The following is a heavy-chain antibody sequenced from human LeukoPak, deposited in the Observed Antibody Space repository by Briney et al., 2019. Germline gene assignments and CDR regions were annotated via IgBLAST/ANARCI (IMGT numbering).Heavy chain of an antibody. CDR1: GGSISSGDYY. CDR3: ARGTVTTSGAFDI. J-gene: IGHJ3*02. Sequence: SETLSLTCTVSGGSISSGDYYWSWIRQPPGKGPEWIGYIYYSGSTYYNPSLKSRVTISVDTSKNQFSLKLSSVTAADTAVYYCARGTVTTSGAFDIWGQGTMVTVSS. D-gene: IGHD4-11*01. CDR2: IYYSGST. V-gene: IGHV4-30-4*08.